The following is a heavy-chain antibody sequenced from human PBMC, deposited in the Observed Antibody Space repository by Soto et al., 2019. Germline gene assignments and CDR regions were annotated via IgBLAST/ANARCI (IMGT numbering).Heavy chain of an antibody. J-gene: IGHJ4*02. CDR1: GYSISSGYF. D-gene: IGHD2-2*01. V-gene: IGHV4-38-2*01. CDR2: ISQSGRT. CDR3: ARVYCLTTSCYQGVGFDY. Sequence: LSLTCAVSGYSISSGYFWAWIRQPPGKGLDWIGTISQSGRTFYNASLNSRITLSVDTSKNQFSLKLNSVTAADTAVYYCARVYCLTTSCYQGVGFDYWGQGTLVTVSS.